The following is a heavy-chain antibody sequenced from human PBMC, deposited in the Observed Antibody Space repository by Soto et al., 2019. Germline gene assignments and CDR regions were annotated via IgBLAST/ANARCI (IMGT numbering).Heavy chain of an antibody. D-gene: IGHD5-12*01. V-gene: IGHV4-34*01. J-gene: IGHJ4*02. CDR2: INHSGST. CDR3: ARGPVEMATITGSYYFDY. CDR1: GGSFSGYY. Sequence: PSETLSLTCAVYGGSFSGYYWSWIRQPPGKGLEWIGEINHSGSTNYNPSLKSRVTISVDTSKNQFSLKLSSVTAADTAVYYCARGPVEMATITGSYYFDYWGQGTLVTVSS.